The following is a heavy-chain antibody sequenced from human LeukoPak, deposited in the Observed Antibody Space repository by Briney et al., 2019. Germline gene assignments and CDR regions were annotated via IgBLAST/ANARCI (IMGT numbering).Heavy chain of an antibody. D-gene: IGHD6-13*01. CDR1: GFTFSSYA. Sequence: AGGSLRLSCAASGFTFSSYAMHWVRQAPGKGLEWVAVISYDGNTIYDADSVKGRFTISRDNSKNTLYLQVNSLRAEDTAVYYCARERSSWYYFDYWGQGTLVTVSS. J-gene: IGHJ4*02. V-gene: IGHV3-30*01. CDR2: ISYDGNTI. CDR3: ARERSSWYYFDY.